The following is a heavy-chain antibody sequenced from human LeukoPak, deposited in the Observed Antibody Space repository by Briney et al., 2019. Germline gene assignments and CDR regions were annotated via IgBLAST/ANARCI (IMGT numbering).Heavy chain of an antibody. V-gene: IGHV3-23*01. D-gene: IGHD3-3*01. CDR1: GFTFSSYA. J-gene: IGHJ4*02. Sequence: PGGSLRLSCAASGFTFSSYAMSWVRQAPGKGLEWVSAISGSGGSTYYADSVKGRFTISRDNSNTTLYLQMNNLRPEDTAMYFCAKIPDYDFWNEVSSSFDSWGQGTLVTVSS. CDR3: AKIPDYDFWNEVSSSFDS. CDR2: ISGSGGST.